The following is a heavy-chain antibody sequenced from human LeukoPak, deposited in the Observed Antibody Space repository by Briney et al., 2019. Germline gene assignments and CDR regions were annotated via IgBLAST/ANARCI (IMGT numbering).Heavy chain of an antibody. J-gene: IGHJ4*02. CDR3: ARSRYWGNWNYGY. V-gene: IGHV3-20*04. Sequence: GGSLRLSCAASGFTFDDYGMSWVRQAPGKGPEGVSGINWNGGSTGYADSVKGRFTISRDNAKNSLYLQMNSLRAEDTALYYCARSRYWGNWNYGYWGQGTLVTVSS. CDR2: INWNGGST. CDR1: GFTFDDYG. D-gene: IGHD1-7*01.